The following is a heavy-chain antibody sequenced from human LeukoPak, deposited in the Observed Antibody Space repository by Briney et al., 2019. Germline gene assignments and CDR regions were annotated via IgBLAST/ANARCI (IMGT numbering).Heavy chain of an antibody. D-gene: IGHD3-10*01. V-gene: IGHV3-30*02. CDR1: GFTFSSYG. CDR3: TRVQGGSGSDAADY. CDR2: IRYDGSNK. J-gene: IGHJ4*02. Sequence: GGSLRLSCAASGFTFSSYGMHWVRQAPGKGLEWVAFIRYDGSNKYYADSVKGRFTISRDNSKNTLYLQMNSLKTEDTAVYYCTRVQGGSGSDAADYWGQGTLVTVSS.